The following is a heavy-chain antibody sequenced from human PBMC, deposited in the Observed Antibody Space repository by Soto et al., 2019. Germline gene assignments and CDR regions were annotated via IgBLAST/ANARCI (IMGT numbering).Heavy chain of an antibody. CDR1: GFSLSTSGVG. J-gene: IGHJ4*02. CDR2: IYWNDDK. CDR3: AHYVINSGYDTNCFDY. D-gene: IGHD5-12*01. V-gene: IGHV2-5*01. Sequence: SGPTMVNPTQTLTLTCTFSGFSLSTSGVGVGWIRQPPGKALEWLALIYWNDDKRYSPSLKSRLTITKDTSKNQVVLTMTNMDPVDTATYYFAHYVINSGYDTNCFDYWGQGTLVTVSS.